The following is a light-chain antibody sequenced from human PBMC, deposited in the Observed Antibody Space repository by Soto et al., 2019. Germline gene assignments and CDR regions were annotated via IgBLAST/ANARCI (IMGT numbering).Light chain of an antibody. J-gene: IGKJ1*01. CDR1: QRVHQW. CDR2: DAS. CDR3: QQYHSSSLT. Sequence: DIQMTQSPPALSASVGDRVTITCRARQRVHQWLAWYQQKAGKAPKVLIYDASTLETGVPSRFSGSGSGTEFSLTISSLQPNDSATYFCQQYHSSSLTFAQGTKVEI. V-gene: IGKV1-5*01.